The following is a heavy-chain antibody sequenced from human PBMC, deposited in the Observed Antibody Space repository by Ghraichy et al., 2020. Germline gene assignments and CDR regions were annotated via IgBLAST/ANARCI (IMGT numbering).Heavy chain of an antibody. J-gene: IGHJ5*02. V-gene: IGHV4-34*01. CDR3: ARVPLFSYYYDSSGPNWFDP. CDR1: GGSFSGYY. D-gene: IGHD3-22*01. CDR2: INHSGST. Sequence: SQTLSLTCAVYGGSFSGYYWSWIRQPPGKGLEWIGEINHSGSTNYNPSLKSRVTISVDTSKNQFSLKLSSVTAADTAVYYCARVPLFSYYYDSSGPNWFDPWGQGTLVTVSS.